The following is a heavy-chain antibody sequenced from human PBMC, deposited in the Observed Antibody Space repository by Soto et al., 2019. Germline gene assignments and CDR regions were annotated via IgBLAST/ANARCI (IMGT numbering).Heavy chain of an antibody. Sequence: SETLSLTCTFSGGSVTSDSYTWSWIRQPPGKGLEWIGYIYDSRSTKYNPSLKSRVTILADTSKNEVSLRLSSVTAADTAVYYCARGGGWLNNWFDPWGQGTLVTVS. CDR1: GGSVTSDSYT. V-gene: IGHV4-61*01. CDR2: IYDSRST. CDR3: ARGGGWLNNWFDP. J-gene: IGHJ5*01. D-gene: IGHD5-18*01.